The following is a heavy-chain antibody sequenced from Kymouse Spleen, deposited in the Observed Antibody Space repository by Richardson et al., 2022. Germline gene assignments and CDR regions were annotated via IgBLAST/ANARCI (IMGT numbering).Heavy chain of an antibody. Sequence: EVQLVESGGGLVQPGRSLRLSCAASGFTFDDYAMHWVRQAPGKGLEWVSGISWNSGSIGYADSVKGRFTISRDNAKNSLYLQMNSLRAEDTALYYCAKDTYNWNFLRAFDIWGQGTMVTVSS. D-gene: IGHD1-7*01. CDR1: GFTFDDYA. CDR2: ISWNSGSI. CDR3: AKDTYNWNFLRAFDI. J-gene: IGHJ3*02. V-gene: IGHV3-9*01.